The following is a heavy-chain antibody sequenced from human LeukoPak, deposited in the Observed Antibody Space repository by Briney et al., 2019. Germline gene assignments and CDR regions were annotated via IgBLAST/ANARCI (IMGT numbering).Heavy chain of an antibody. J-gene: IGHJ4*02. CDR3: ARDQGIFDY. Sequence: SGGSLRLSCAASGFTFSSYAMHWVRQAPGKGLEWVAVISYGGSNKYYADSVKGRFTISRDNAKNSLYLQMNSLRDEDSAVYYCARDQGIFDYWGQGTLVTVSS. CDR1: GFTFSSYA. V-gene: IGHV3-30-3*01. CDR2: ISYGGSNK.